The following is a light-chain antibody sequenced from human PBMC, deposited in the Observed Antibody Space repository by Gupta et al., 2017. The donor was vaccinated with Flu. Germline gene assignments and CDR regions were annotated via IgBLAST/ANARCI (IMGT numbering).Light chain of an antibody. CDR1: SGSIASNF. CDR3: HSYANNTPHWV. J-gene: IGLJ3*02. Sequence: ISCTRSSGSIASNFVQWYQQRPGSSPYIVIYEDSQRPSGVPDRFSGSIATSSNSASFTIPGLQPSDEAASSCHSYANNTPHWVLGGGTRLPV. CDR2: EDS. V-gene: IGLV6-57*01.